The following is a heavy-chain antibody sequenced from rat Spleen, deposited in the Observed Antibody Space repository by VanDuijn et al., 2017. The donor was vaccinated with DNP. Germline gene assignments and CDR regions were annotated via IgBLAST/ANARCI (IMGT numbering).Heavy chain of an antibody. CDR1: GFTFSDYY. J-gene: IGHJ2*01. D-gene: IGHD1-12*02. V-gene: IGHV5-29*01. CDR2: ISYDGSST. Sequence: EVLLVESDGGLVQPGRSLKLSRAVSGFTFSDYYMAWVRQAPAKGLEWVATISYDGSSTYYRDSVKGRFTISRDNAKSTLYLQMDSLRSEDTATYYCATHGYYDGSYRNWGQGVMVTVSS. CDR3: ATHGYYDGSYRN.